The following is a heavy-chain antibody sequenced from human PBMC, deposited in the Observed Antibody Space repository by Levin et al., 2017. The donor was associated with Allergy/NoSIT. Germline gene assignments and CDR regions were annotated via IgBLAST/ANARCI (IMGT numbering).Heavy chain of an antibody. Sequence: MPSETLSLTCKVSGGSISSGSYYWSWIRQPAAKGLEWIGRIYSSGSANYNPSLKSRVTISVDTSKNQCSLKLSSVTAADTAVYYCARAEVGSEHWGQGTLVTVSS. D-gene: IGHD3-10*01. CDR3: ARAEVGSEH. V-gene: IGHV4-61*02. J-gene: IGHJ4*02. CDR2: IYSSGSA. CDR1: GGSISSGSYY.